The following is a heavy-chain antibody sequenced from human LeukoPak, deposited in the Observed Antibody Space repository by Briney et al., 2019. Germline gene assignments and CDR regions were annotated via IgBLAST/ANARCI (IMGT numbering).Heavy chain of an antibody. CDR3: ARDDYCDSSGYLKFDY. V-gene: IGHV3-30-3*01. J-gene: IGHJ4*02. D-gene: IGHD3-22*01. Sequence: PGGSLRLSCAASGFTFSRNAMHWVRQAPGKGLEWVAVISYDGSNKYYADSVKGRFTISRDNSKNTLYLQMNSLRAEDTAVYYCARDDYCDSSGYLKFDYWGQGTLVTVSS. CDR2: ISYDGSNK. CDR1: GFTFSRNA.